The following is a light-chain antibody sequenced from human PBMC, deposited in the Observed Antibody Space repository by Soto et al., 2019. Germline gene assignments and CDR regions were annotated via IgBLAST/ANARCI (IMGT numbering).Light chain of an antibody. V-gene: IGKV3-15*01. J-gene: IGKJ1*01. CDR1: QSVSSN. CDR2: GAS. Sequence: EIVLTQSPATLSLSPGEIATLSCRASQSVSSNLAWYQQKPGQAPRLLIYGASSRATGIPVRFSGSGSGTEFTLTISSLQSEDFAVYYCQQYNNWPRTCGQGTKVDIK. CDR3: QQYNNWPRT.